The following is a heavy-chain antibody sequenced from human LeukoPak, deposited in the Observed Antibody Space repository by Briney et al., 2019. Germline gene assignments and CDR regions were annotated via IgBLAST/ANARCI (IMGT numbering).Heavy chain of an antibody. CDR3: ATYRQVLLPFES. CDR1: GFTFSSYA. J-gene: IGHJ4*02. Sequence: PGGSLRLSCAASGFTFSSYAMSWVRQAPGKGLEWVSSIFPSGGEIHYADSVGGRFTISRDNSKSTLSLQMNSLRAEDTAIYYCATYRQVLLPFESWGQGTLVTVSS. D-gene: IGHD2-8*02. V-gene: IGHV3-23*01. CDR2: IFPSGGEI.